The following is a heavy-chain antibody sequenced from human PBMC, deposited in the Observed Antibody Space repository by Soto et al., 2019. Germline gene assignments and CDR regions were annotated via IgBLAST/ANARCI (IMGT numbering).Heavy chain of an antibody. CDR3: ARDSPTYCSGGSCYSDIHWFDP. Sequence: ASVKVSCKASGGTFSSYAISWVRQAPGQGLEWMGGIIPIFGTANYAQKFQGRVTITADESTSTAHMELSSLRSEDTAVYYCARDSPTYCSGGSCYSDIHWFDPWGQGTLVTVSS. V-gene: IGHV1-69*13. CDR2: IIPIFGTA. J-gene: IGHJ5*02. CDR1: GGTFSSYA. D-gene: IGHD2-15*01.